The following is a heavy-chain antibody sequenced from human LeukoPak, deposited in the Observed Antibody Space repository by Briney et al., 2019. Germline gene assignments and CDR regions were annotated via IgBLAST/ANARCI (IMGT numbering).Heavy chain of an antibody. CDR1: GFTFSNYW. Sequence: GGSLRLSCAASGFTFSNYWMNWVRQVPGKGLEWVATIKQDGGERYYMDSVKGRFTISRDNAKNSLYLQMNSLRAEDTAVYYCAGDTRTSYVDYWGQGTLVTVSS. D-gene: IGHD5-18*01. V-gene: IGHV3-7*03. CDR2: IKQDGGER. J-gene: IGHJ4*02. CDR3: AGDTRTSYVDY.